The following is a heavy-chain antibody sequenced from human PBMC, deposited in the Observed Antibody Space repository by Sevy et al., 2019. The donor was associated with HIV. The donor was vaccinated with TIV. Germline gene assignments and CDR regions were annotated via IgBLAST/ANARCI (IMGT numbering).Heavy chain of an antibody. V-gene: IGHV1-18*01. CDR2: ISAYNGNT. D-gene: IGHD3-22*01. Sequence: AAVKVSCKASGYTFTSYGISWVRQAPGQGLEWMGWISAYNGNTNYTQKLQGRVTMTTDTSTSTAYMELRSLRSDDTAMYYCARDVDYYDSCGYSPFDYWGQGTMVLVSS. CDR3: ARDVDYYDSCGYSPFDY. J-gene: IGHJ4*02. CDR1: GYTFTSYG.